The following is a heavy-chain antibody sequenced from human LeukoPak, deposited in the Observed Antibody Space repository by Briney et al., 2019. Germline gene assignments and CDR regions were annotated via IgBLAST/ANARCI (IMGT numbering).Heavy chain of an antibody. D-gene: IGHD3-10*01. Sequence: SETLSLTCTVSGGSISSYYWSWIRQPPGKGLEWIGYIYYSGSTNYNPSLKSRVTISVDTSRNQFSLKLSSVTAADTAVYYCARDLTYYYGSGSYRPQYYFDYWGQGTLVTVSS. CDR3: ARDLTYYYGSGSYRPQYYFDY. CDR1: GGSISSYY. CDR2: IYYSGST. V-gene: IGHV4-59*01. J-gene: IGHJ4*02.